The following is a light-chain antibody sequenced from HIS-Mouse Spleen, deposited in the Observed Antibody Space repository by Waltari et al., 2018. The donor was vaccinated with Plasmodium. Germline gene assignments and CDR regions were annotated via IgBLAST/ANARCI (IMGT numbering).Light chain of an antibody. V-gene: IGLV2-14*01. Sequence: QSALTQPASVSGSPGQSITISCTGTSRDVGGYNYVSWYQQHPGKAPKLMIYEVSNRPSGVSNRFSGSKSGNTASLTISGLQAEDEADYYCSSYTSSNNLVFGGGTKLTVL. CDR3: SSYTSSNNLV. CDR1: SRDVGGYNY. CDR2: EVS. J-gene: IGLJ2*01.